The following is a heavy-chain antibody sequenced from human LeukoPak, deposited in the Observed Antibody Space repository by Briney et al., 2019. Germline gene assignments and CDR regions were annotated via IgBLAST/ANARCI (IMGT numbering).Heavy chain of an antibody. Sequence: SETLALTCTVSGGSISSYYWSWIRQPAGKGLEWIGRIYTSGSTNYNPSLKSRVTMSVDTSKNQFSLKLSSVTAADTAVYYCARDYYDSSGHKLAFDYWGQGTLVTVSS. J-gene: IGHJ4*02. D-gene: IGHD3-22*01. V-gene: IGHV4-4*07. CDR1: GGSISSYY. CDR3: ARDYYDSSGHKLAFDY. CDR2: IYTSGST.